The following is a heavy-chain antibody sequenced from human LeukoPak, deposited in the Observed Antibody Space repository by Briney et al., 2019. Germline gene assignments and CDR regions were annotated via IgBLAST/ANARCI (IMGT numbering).Heavy chain of an antibody. Sequence: ETLSLTCAVSGGSFSGYFWNWIRQPPGKGLEWVSVIYNSGTTYYADSAKGRFTISRDNSKNTLYLQMNSLRVEDTAVYYCAKELWFGEPVWGQGTTVTVAS. CDR2: IYNSGTT. D-gene: IGHD3-10*01. CDR1: GGSFSGYF. J-gene: IGHJ6*02. V-gene: IGHV3-53*01. CDR3: AKELWFGEPV.